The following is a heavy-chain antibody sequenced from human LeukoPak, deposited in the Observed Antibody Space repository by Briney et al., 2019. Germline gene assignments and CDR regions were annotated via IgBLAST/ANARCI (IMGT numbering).Heavy chain of an antibody. CDR3: ARETRWDFDY. J-gene: IGHJ4*02. Sequence: GGSLRLSCTASEFTFISYWMTWVRQAPGKGLEWVANIREDGGHTYYLDSVEGRFTISRDNAKKSLYLQMNSLRAEDTAVYYCARETRWDFDYWGQGTLVTVSS. CDR1: EFTFISYW. V-gene: IGHV3-7*01. CDR2: IREDGGHT. D-gene: IGHD5-24*01.